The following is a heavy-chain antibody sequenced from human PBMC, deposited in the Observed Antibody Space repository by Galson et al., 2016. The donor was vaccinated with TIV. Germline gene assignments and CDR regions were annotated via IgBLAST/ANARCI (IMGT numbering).Heavy chain of an antibody. J-gene: IGHJ6*02. D-gene: IGHD3-10*02. CDR1: GFSLSTTKVG. CDR3: THLPNMFYYGMAV. CDR2: IYWDDDK. V-gene: IGHV2-5*02. Sequence: PALVKPTQTLTLTCTFSGFSLSTTKVGVAWVRQPPGEALEWPALIYWDDDKRYSPSLRSRLAISKDTSKNQVVLIMTNMDPVDTATYYCTHLPNMFYYGMAVWGQGTTVTVSS.